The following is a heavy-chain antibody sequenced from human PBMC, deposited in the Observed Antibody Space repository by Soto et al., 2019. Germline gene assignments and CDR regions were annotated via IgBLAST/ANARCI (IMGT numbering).Heavy chain of an antibody. CDR1: GYTFTSYD. CDR2: MNPNSGNT. V-gene: IGHV1-8*01. Sequence: ASVKVSCKASGYTFTSYDINWVRQATRQGLEWMGWMNPNSGNTGYAQKFQGRVTMTRNTSISTAYMELSSLRSEDTAVYYCARVTTMIVVRPRVALGYWGQGTLVTVSS. CDR3: ARVTTMIVVRPRVALGY. J-gene: IGHJ4*02. D-gene: IGHD3-22*01.